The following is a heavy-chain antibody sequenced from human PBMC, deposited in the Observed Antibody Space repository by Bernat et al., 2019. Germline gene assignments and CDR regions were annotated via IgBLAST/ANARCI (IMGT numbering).Heavy chain of an antibody. D-gene: IGHD6-19*01. CDR1: GGSISSSNSY. CDR2: IYHSGST. Sequence: QLQLQESGPGLVKPSETLSLTCTVSGGSISSSNSYWGWIRQPPGKGLEWIGYIYHSGSTYYNPSLKSRVTISVDRSKNQFSLKLSSVTAADTAVYYCAREGSGWYIDYWGQGTLVTVSS. CDR3: AREGSGWYIDY. J-gene: IGHJ4*02. V-gene: IGHV4-39*07.